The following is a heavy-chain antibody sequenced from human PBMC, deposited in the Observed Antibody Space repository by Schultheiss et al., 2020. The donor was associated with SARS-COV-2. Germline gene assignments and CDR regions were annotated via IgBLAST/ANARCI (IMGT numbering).Heavy chain of an antibody. CDR1: GGSIGSTYW. J-gene: IGHJ6*02. CDR2: IFHSGTT. Sequence: SETLSLTCAVSGGSIGSTYWWNWLRQPPGKGLEWIGEIFHSGTTNYNPSLKSRVTMSLDKSKNQFSLRLTSVTATDTAVYYCARGRLTIFGVVSYYYYGMDVWGQGTTVTVSS. V-gene: IGHV4-4*02. D-gene: IGHD3-3*01. CDR3: ARGRLTIFGVVSYYYYGMDV.